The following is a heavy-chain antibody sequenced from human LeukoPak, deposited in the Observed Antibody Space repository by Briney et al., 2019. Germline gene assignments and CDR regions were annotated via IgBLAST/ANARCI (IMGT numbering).Heavy chain of an antibody. CDR3: ARDYMVRGARIFDY. D-gene: IGHD3-10*01. J-gene: IGHJ4*02. V-gene: IGHV1-18*01. CDR1: GYTFTSYG. Sequence: GASVKVSCKASGYTFTSYGISWVRQAPGQGLEWMGWISAYNGNTNYAQKLQGRVTMTTDTSTSTAYMELRSPRSDDTAVYYCARDYMVRGARIFDYWGQGTLVTVSS. CDR2: ISAYNGNT.